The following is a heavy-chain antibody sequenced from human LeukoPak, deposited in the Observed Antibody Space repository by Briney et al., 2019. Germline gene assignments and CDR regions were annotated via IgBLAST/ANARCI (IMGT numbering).Heavy chain of an antibody. CDR1: GGSISSYY. D-gene: IGHD7-27*01. CDR2: IYNSGSA. Sequence: PSETLSLTCTVSGGSISSYYWSWIRQPPGKGLEWIGYIYNSGSAIYNPSLKSRVTTAADTSKNQFSLKLSSVTAADTGVYFCARRLNGDETYAFDIWGQGAMVTVSS. V-gene: IGHV4-59*08. CDR3: ARRLNGDETYAFDI. J-gene: IGHJ3*02.